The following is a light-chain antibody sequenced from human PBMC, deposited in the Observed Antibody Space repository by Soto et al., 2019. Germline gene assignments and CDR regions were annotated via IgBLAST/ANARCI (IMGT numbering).Light chain of an antibody. J-gene: IGLJ3*02. Sequence: QAVVTQPPSVSGAPGQRVTISCTGSRSNIGAGYDVHWYQQLPGTAPKLLIYGNSNRPSGVPDRFSGSKSGTSASLAITGLQAEDDADYYCQSYDSSLSGWVFGGGTKLTVL. CDR2: GNS. CDR1: RSNIGAGYD. V-gene: IGLV1-40*01. CDR3: QSYDSSLSGWV.